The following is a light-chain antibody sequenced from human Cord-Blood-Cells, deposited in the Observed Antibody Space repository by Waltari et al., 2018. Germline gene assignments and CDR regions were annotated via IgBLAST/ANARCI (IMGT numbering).Light chain of an antibody. J-gene: IGKJ1*01. CDR3: QQSYRTPPT. V-gene: IGKV1-39*01. Sequence: DIQMTQSPSSLSASVGDRVTITCRASQSISSYLNWYQQKPWKAPKLLIYAASSLQSGVPSRFSGSGSGTDVTLTISSLQPEDVATYYCQQSYRTPPTFGQGTKVEIK. CDR1: QSISSY. CDR2: AAS.